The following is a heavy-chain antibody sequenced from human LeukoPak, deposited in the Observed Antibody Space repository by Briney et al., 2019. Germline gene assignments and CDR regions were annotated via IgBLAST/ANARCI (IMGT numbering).Heavy chain of an antibody. CDR3: ARRRTAAGSDTFDY. CDR2: IYHSGST. D-gene: IGHD6-13*01. CDR1: GHPISSGYY. V-gene: IGHV4-38-2*01. Sequence: SETLSLTCAVSGHPISSGYYWGWIRPPPGKGLEWIGSIYHSGSTYYNPSLKSRVTISVDTSKNQFSLKLSSVTAADTAVYYCARRRTAAGSDTFDYWGQGTLVTVSS. J-gene: IGHJ4*02.